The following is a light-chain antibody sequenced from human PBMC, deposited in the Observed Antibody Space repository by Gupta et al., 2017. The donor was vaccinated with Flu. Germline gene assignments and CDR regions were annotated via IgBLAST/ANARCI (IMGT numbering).Light chain of an antibody. CDR3: QQYASVRPT. CDR1: QDISNF. J-gene: IGKJ3*01. V-gene: IGKV1-33*01. CDR2: DAS. Sequence: DIQMTQSPSSLSASVGDRVTITCQASQDISNFLNWYHQKPGKAPNLLIYDASKLEIGVPSRFSGSGSGTDFSFTINSLQPEDVGTYYCQQYASVRPTFGPGTKVDVK.